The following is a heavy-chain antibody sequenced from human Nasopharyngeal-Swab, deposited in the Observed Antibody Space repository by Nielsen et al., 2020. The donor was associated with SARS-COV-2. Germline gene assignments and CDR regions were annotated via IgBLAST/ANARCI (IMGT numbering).Heavy chain of an antibody. D-gene: IGHD3-22*01. J-gene: IGHJ4*02. CDR2: TYHSGST. Sequence: SETLSLTCTVSGYSISSGYYWGWIRQPPGKGLEWIGSTYHSGSTYYNPSLKSRVTISVDTSKNQFSLKLSSVTAADTAVYYCARDWSYYYDSSGLEDDYWGQGTLVTVSS. V-gene: IGHV4-38-2*02. CDR3: ARDWSYYYDSSGLEDDY. CDR1: GYSISSGYY.